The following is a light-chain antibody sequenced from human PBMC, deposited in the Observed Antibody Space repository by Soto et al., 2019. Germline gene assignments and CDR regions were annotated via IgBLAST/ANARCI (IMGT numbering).Light chain of an antibody. Sequence: EIVLTQSPAPLSLSPGERATLSCRASQSVSNSLDWYQQKPGQAPRLLMYDTSNRAPGIPARFSGSGSGTDFDLTSNSLEPEDFAVYFCQQRSQFLLTFGQGTKVEL. V-gene: IGKV3-11*01. J-gene: IGKJ1*01. CDR3: QQRSQFLLT. CDR1: QSVSNS. CDR2: DTS.